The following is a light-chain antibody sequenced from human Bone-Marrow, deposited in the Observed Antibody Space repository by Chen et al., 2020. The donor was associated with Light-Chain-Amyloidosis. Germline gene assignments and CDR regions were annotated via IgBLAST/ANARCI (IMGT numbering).Light chain of an antibody. J-gene: IGLJ3*02. V-gene: IGLV2-23*02. Sequence: QSALTQPASVSGSPGQSGTFASTGSYSDVGSHNFVSWYQLHPGRAPNLILYGVNNRPSGVSERFSGSKTDNTASLTISGLLGEDEAAYYCCSYGGRFSLMFGGGTRLTVL. CDR2: GVN. CDR1: YSDVGSHNF. CDR3: CSYGGRFSLM.